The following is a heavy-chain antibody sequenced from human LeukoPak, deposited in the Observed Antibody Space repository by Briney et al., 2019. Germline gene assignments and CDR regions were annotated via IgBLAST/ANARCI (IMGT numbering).Heavy chain of an antibody. V-gene: IGHV1-69*06. Sequence: GASVKVSCKASGGTFSSYASSWVRQAPGQGLEWMGRIIPIFGTANYAQKFQGRVTITADKSTSTAYMELSSLRSEDTAVYYCASAGAALVTNWGQGTLVTVSS. CDR2: IIPIFGTA. CDR1: GGTFSSYA. D-gene: IGHD5-18*01. CDR3: ASAGAALVTN. J-gene: IGHJ4*02.